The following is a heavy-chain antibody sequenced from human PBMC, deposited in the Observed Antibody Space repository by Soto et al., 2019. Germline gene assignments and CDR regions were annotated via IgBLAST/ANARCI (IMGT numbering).Heavy chain of an antibody. CDR1: GFTFDDYA. D-gene: IGHD2-15*01. V-gene: IGHV3-9*01. CDR2: VSWNGGAI. J-gene: IGHJ4*02. CDR3: VKDISTVGYCGGGSCYFDY. Sequence: EVQLVESGGGLARPGRSLRLSCAASGFTFDDYALHWVRQAPGKGLEWVSGVSWNGGAINYADSVKGRFTISRDNAKNFLYLQMNSLRAEDTALYYCVKDISTVGYCGGGSCYFDYWGQGTLVTVSS.